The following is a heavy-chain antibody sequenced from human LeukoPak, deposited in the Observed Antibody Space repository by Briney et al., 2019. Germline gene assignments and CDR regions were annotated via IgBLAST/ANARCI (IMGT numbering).Heavy chain of an antibody. CDR3: AREGLGYCSGGSCYSYYYYYMDV. J-gene: IGHJ6*03. CDR2: IIPIFGTA. V-gene: IGHV1-69*01. D-gene: IGHD2-15*01. Sequence: SVKVSCKASGGTFSSYAISWVRQAPGQGLEWMGGIIPIFGTANYAQKFQGRVTITADESTSTAYMELSSLRSEDTAVYYCAREGLGYCSGGSCYSYYYYYMDVWGKGTTVTISS. CDR1: GGTFSSYA.